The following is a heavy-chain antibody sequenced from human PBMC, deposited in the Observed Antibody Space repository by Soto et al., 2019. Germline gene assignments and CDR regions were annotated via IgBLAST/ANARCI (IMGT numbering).Heavy chain of an antibody. CDR2: ISYDTNNK. D-gene: IGHD2-15*01. CDR1: GFTFSSYA. CDR3: ARGPAVVTSFRAFDI. V-gene: IGHV3-30-3*01. J-gene: IGHJ3*02. Sequence: QVQLVESGGGVVQPGRSLRLSCAAAGFTFSSYAMHWVRQAPGKGLEWVAVISYDTNNKYYADSVKGRFTISRDNSKSTLYLHMDNLRPEDTAVHYCARGPAVVTSFRAFDIWGQGTMVTVSS.